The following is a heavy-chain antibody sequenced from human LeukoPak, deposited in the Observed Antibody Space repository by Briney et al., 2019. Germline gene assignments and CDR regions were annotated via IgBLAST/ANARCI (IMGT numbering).Heavy chain of an antibody. D-gene: IGHD3-22*01. CDR1: GFTFSSYG. CDR2: ISGSGGST. Sequence: GGSLRLSCAASGFTFSSYGMSWVRRAPGKGLEWVSAISGSGGSTYYADSVKGRFTISRDNSKNTLYLQMNSLRAEDTAVYYCAKHQYYYDSSGYYYYFDYWGQGTLVTVSS. V-gene: IGHV3-23*01. J-gene: IGHJ4*02. CDR3: AKHQYYYDSSGYYYYFDY.